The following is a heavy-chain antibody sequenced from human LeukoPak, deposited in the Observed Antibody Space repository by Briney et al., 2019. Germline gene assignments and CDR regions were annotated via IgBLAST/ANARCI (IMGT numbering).Heavy chain of an antibody. CDR3: ARNIPPVVVTAILFDY. D-gene: IGHD2-21*02. V-gene: IGHV1-2*02. Sequence: ASVKLSCKASGYTFTGYYMHWVRQAPGQGLEWMGWITPNSGGTNYAQKFQGRVTMTRDTSISTAYMELSRLRSDDTAVYYCARNIPPVVVTAILFDYWGQGTLVTVSS. CDR1: GYTFTGYY. CDR2: ITPNSGGT. J-gene: IGHJ4*02.